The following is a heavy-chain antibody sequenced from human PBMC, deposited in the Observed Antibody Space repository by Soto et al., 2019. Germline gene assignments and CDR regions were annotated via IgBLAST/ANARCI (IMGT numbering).Heavy chain of an antibody. J-gene: IGHJ1*01. Sequence: QVQLVESGGGVVQPGRSLRLSCAASGFTFSSYGMHWVRQAPGKGLGWVSVIWYDGSNKYYADSVKGRFTISRDNSKNTLYLQRNSLRDEDKAVYNCARVPHYGVYDRAEYFQHWGKGTMVTVSS. V-gene: IGHV3-33*01. CDR3: ARVPHYGVYDRAEYFQH. CDR1: GFTFSSYG. D-gene: IGHD4-17*01. CDR2: IWYDGSNK.